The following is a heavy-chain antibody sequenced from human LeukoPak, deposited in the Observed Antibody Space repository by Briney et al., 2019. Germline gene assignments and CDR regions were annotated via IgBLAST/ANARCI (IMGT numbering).Heavy chain of an antibody. CDR2: MYHNSGAT. V-gene: IGHV4-38-2*02. Sequence: SETLSLTCTVSGYSITTGYYWAWIRQPPGQGPEWIGSMYHNSGATFYSPPLKRRVTISVDTSKNQLSLQRSSATAADPAVYYCAREDGRGGPRYNWFDPWGQGTLVTVSS. CDR3: AREDGRGGPRYNWFDP. D-gene: IGHD5-24*01. CDR1: GYSITTGYY. J-gene: IGHJ5*02.